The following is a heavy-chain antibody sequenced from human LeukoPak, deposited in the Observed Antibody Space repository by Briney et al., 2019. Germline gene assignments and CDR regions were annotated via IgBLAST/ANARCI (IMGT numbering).Heavy chain of an antibody. V-gene: IGHV1-2*04. CDR2: INPNSGGT. D-gene: IGHD3-10*01. Sequence: ASVKVSCKSSGYTFTGYYMHWVRQAPGHGLEWMGWINPNSGGTNYAQKFQGWVTMTRDTSISTAYMELSRLRSDDTAVYYCARGITMVRGAQEDYYGMDVWGKGTTVTVSS. CDR1: GYTFTGYY. J-gene: IGHJ6*04. CDR3: ARGITMVRGAQEDYYGMDV.